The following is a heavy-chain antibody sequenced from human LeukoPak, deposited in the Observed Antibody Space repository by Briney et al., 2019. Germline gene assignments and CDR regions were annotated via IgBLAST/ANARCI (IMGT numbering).Heavy chain of an antibody. CDR1: GFTFSSYA. V-gene: IGHV3-23*01. Sequence: GGSLRLSCAASGFTFSSYAMSWVRQAPGKGLEWVSAISGSGGSTYYADSVKGRFTISRDNSKNTLYLQMNSLRAEDTAVYYCGKDLFSYGSGSYYNRRYDYWGQGTLGTVSS. CDR2: ISGSGGST. D-gene: IGHD3-10*01. CDR3: GKDLFSYGSGSYYNRRYDY. J-gene: IGHJ4*02.